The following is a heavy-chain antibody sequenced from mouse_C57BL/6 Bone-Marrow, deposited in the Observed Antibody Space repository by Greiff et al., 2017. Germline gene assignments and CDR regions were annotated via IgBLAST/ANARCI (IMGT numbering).Heavy chain of an antibody. CDR1: GFTFSSYA. CDR2: ISSGGDYI. J-gene: IGHJ4*01. Sequence: EVMLVEPGAGLVKPGGSLKLSCAASGFTFSSYAMSWVRQTPEQRLEWVAYISSGGDYIYYADTVKGRFTISRDTARNTLYLQMSSLKSEDAAMYYGTESRISAMDYWGQGTSVTVSA. D-gene: IGHD6-2*01. V-gene: IGHV5-9-1*02. CDR3: TESRISAMDY.